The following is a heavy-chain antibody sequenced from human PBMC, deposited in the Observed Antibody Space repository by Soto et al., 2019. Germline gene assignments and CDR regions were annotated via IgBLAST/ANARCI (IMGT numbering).Heavy chain of an antibody. V-gene: IGHV4-30-4*01. CDR2: IYYSGST. J-gene: IGHJ5*02. CDR1: GGSISSGDYY. CDR3: AREGYCSSTSCYRLGWFDP. D-gene: IGHD2-2*01. Sequence: SETLSLTCTVSGGSISSGDYYWSWIRQPPGKGLEWIGYIYYSGSTYYNPSLKSRVTISVDTSKNQFFLKLSSVTAADTAVYYCAREGYCSSTSCYRLGWFDPWGRGTLVTVSS.